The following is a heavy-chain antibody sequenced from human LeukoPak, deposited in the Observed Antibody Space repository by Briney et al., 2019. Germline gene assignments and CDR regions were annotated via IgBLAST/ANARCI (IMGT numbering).Heavy chain of an antibody. CDR2: ISYDGSNK. V-gene: IGHV3-30*04. Sequence: PGRSLRLSCAASGFTFSSYAMRWVRQAPGKGLEWVAVISYDGSNKYYADSVKGRFTISRDNSKNTLYLQMNSLRAEDTAVYYCARSAQPLRYYYYMDVWGKGTTVTVSS. J-gene: IGHJ6*03. CDR1: GFTFSSYA. CDR3: ARSAQPLRYYYYMDV.